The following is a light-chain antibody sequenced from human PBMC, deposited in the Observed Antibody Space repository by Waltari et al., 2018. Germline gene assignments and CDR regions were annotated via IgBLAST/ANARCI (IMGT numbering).Light chain of an antibody. J-gene: IGKJ1*01. Sequence: EIVLTQSPGTLSLSPGERATLPCRASQSVSRTLAWYQQKPGQAPRLLIYGASTSATGSPERFSGGGSGTDFSLTISRLEPEDFAVYYCQHYVRLPVTFGQGTKVEIK. CDR3: QHYVRLPVT. CDR2: GAS. CDR1: QSVSRT. V-gene: IGKV3-20*01.